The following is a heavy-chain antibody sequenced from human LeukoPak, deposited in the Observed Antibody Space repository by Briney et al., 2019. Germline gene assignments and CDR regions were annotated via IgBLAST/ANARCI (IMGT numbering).Heavy chain of an antibody. CDR2: IYYSGST. Sequence: PSETLSLTCTVSGGSISSSSYYWGWIRQPPGKGLEWIGSIYYSGSTHYNPSLKSRVTISVDTSKNQFSLKLSSVTAADTAVYYCARRPGGGDYVDYYMDVWGKGTTVTISS. CDR3: ARRPGGGDYVDYYMDV. CDR1: GGSISSSSYY. J-gene: IGHJ6*03. D-gene: IGHD4-17*01. V-gene: IGHV4-39*01.